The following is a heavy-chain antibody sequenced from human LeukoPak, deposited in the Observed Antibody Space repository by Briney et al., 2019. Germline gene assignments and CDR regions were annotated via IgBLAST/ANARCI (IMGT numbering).Heavy chain of an antibody. V-gene: IGHV3-53*01. D-gene: IGHD2-21*01. CDR2: IYSGGST. Sequence: GGSLRLSCAASGFTVNNNYMSWVRQAPGKGLECVSVIYSGGSTYYADSVKGRFTISRDNSKNTLYLQMNSLRAEDTAMYYCARGRGTFVVKYYFDYWGHGTLVTVSS. CDR3: ARGRGTFVVKYYFDY. CDR1: GFTVNNNY. J-gene: IGHJ4*01.